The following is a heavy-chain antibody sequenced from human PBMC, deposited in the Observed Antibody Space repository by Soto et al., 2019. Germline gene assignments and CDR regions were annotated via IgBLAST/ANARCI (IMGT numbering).Heavy chain of an antibody. V-gene: IGHV4-30-2*01. CDR1: GGFISSGGYS. J-gene: IGHJ5*02. Sequence: SETLSLTCAVSGGFISSGGYSWGWIRQPPGKGLDWIGYIYHSGSTYYNPSLKSRVTISVDRSKNQFSLKLSSVTAADTAVYYCARVPGPWGQGTLVTVSS. CDR2: IYHSGST. CDR3: ARVPGP.